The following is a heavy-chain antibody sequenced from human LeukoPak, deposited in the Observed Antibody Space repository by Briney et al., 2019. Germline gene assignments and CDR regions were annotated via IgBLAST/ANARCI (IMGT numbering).Heavy chain of an antibody. CDR2: INPNSGGT. Sequence: GASVKVSCKASGYTFTSYDINWVRQAPGQGLEWMGWINPNSGGTNYAQKFQGRVTMTRDTSISTAYMELSRLRSDDTAVYYCARGDTIFGVVMGGNYYYYYMDVWGKGTTVTVSS. J-gene: IGHJ6*03. V-gene: IGHV1-2*02. CDR3: ARGDTIFGVVMGGNYYYYYMDV. CDR1: GYTFTSYD. D-gene: IGHD3-3*01.